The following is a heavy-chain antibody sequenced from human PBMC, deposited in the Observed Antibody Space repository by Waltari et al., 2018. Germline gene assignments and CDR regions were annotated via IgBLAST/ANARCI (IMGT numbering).Heavy chain of an antibody. CDR2: IYYSGST. J-gene: IGHJ6*03. CDR3: ARVGYYDSSGYYFSYYYYMDV. D-gene: IGHD3-22*01. Sequence: QVQLQESGPGLVKPSETLSLTCTVSGGSISSYYWSWIRQPPGKGLEWIGYIYYSGSTNYNPSLKSRVTISVDTSKNQFSLKLSSVTAADTAVYYCARVGYYDSSGYYFSYYYYMDVWGKGTTVTVSS. CDR1: GGSISSYY. V-gene: IGHV4-59*01.